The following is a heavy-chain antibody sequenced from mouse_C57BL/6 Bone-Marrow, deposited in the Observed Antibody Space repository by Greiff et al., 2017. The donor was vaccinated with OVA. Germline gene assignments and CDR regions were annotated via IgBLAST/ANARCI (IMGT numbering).Heavy chain of an antibody. D-gene: IGHD2-3*01. CDR1: GYAFTNYL. J-gene: IGHJ4*01. CDR3: ARVVYDGYAMDY. V-gene: IGHV1-54*01. Sequence: QVQLQQSGAELVRPGTSVKVSCKASGYAFTNYLIEWVKQRPGQGLEWIGVINPGSGGTNYNEKFKGKATLTADKSSSTAYMQLSSLTSEDSAVYFCARVVYDGYAMDYLGQGTSVTVSS. CDR2: INPGSGGT.